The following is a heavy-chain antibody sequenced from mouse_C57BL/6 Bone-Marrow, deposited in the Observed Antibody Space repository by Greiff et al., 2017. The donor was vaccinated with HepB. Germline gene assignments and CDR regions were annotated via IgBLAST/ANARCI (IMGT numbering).Heavy chain of an antibody. CDR3: ARDGSSSWFAY. CDR1: GYSFTGYF. D-gene: IGHD1-1*01. V-gene: IGHV1-20*01. J-gene: IGHJ3*01. CDR2: INPYNGDT. Sequence: EVKLVESGPELVKPGDSVKISCKASGYSFTGYFMNWVMQSHGKSLEWIGRINPYNGDTFYNQKFKGKATLTVDKSSSTAHMELRSLTSEDSAVYYCARDGSSSWFAYWGQGTLVTVSA.